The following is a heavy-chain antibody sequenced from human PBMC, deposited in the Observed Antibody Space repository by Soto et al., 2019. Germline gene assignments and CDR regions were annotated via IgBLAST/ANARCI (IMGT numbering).Heavy chain of an antibody. V-gene: IGHV4-39*01. D-gene: IGHD2-2*01. CDR1: GGSISSSSYY. CDR2: IYYSGST. CDR3: ARRTPADYYYGMDV. J-gene: IGHJ6*02. Sequence: QLQLQESVPGLVKPSETLSLTCTVSGGSISSSSYYWGWIRQPPGKGLEWIGSIYYSGSTYYNPSLKSRVTISVDTSKNQFSLKLSSVTAADTAVYYCARRTPADYYYGMDVWGQGTTVTVSS.